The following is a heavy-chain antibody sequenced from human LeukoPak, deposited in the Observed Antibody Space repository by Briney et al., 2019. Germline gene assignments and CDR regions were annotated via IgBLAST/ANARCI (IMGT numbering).Heavy chain of an antibody. CDR1: GYTFTSYD. D-gene: IGHD3-22*01. V-gene: IGHV1-8*01. CDR3: ARAPGLVSYYDSSGYYYSGDFDY. Sequence: ASVKVSCKASGYTFTSYDIIWVRQATGQGLEWMGWMNPNSGNTGYAQKFQGRVTMTRNTSISTAYMELSSLRSEDTAVYYCARAPGLVSYYDSSGYYYSGDFDYWGQGTLVTVSS. CDR2: MNPNSGNT. J-gene: IGHJ4*02.